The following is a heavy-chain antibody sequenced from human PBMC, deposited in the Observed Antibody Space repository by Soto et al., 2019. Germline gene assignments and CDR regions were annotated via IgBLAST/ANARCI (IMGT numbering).Heavy chain of an antibody. V-gene: IGHV3-15*01. J-gene: IGHJ4*02. CDR1: GFTFSNAW. CDR2: IKSKTDGGTT. D-gene: IGHD3-22*01. CDR3: TTGHGYYYDSSGYYTFDY. Sequence: PGGSLRLSCAASGFTFSNAWMSWVRQAPGKGLEWVGRIKSKTDGGTTDYAAPVKGRFTISRDDSKNTLYLQMNSLKTEDTAVYYCTTGHGYYYDSSGYYTFDYWGQGTLLTVSS.